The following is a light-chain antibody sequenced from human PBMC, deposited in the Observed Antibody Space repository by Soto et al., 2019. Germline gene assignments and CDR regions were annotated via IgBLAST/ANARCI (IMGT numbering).Light chain of an antibody. CDR3: QNCKSAVFT. V-gene: IGKV1-27*01. CDR1: QDIENY. J-gene: IGKJ3*01. CDR2: GAT. Sequence: DIQLTQSPSSLSASVGDRVTITCRASQDIENYLAWYQQRPGEVPKLLIYGATTLQPGVPSRFSGSGSGTDFTLTISRLQPEDVATYYCQNCKSAVFTFGPGTKVDTK.